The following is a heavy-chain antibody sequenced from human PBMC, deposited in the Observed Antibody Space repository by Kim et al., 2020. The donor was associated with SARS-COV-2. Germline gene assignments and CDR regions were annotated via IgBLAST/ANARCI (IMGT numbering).Heavy chain of an antibody. Sequence: GGSLRLSCAASGFTVSSNYMSWVRQAPGKGLEWVSVIYSGGSTYYADSVKGRFTISRDNSKSTLSLQMNSLRAEDTAVYYCARMGFGEYPNGAFDIWGQGTMVTVSS. CDR3: ARMGFGEYPNGAFDI. J-gene: IGHJ3*02. CDR1: GFTVSSNY. D-gene: IGHD3-10*01. CDR2: IYSGGST. V-gene: IGHV3-66*01.